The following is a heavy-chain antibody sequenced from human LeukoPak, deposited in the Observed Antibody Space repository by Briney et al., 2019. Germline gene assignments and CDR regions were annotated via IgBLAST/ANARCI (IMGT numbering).Heavy chain of an antibody. D-gene: IGHD3-10*01. J-gene: IGHJ4*02. CDR3: ARKYYYGSGSYYNVYY. CDR2: IYHSGST. Sequence: PSETLSLTCAVSGGSISSSNWLGWVRQPPGKGLEWIGEIYHSGSTNYNPSLKSRVNISVDKSKNQFSLKLSSVTAADTAVYYCARKYYYGSGSYYNVYYWGQGTLVTVSS. CDR1: GGSISSSNW. V-gene: IGHV4-4*02.